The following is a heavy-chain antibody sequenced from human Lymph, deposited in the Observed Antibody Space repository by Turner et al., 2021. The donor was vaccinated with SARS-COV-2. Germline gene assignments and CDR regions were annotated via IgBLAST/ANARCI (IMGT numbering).Heavy chain of an antibody. CDR3: ARHMTILVVAGSWFDP. J-gene: IGHJ5*02. Sequence: QLQLQDSSPGLVKPSVTLSITCTVSGGSSSSSSYSWGWIRQPPGKGLVGNGSIYYSGSTDYNPSLKSRVTISADTSKNQFSLKLSSVTAADTAIYYCARHMTILVVAGSWFDPWGQGTLVTVSS. CDR1: GGSSSSSSYS. V-gene: IGHV4-39*01. CDR2: IYYSGST. D-gene: IGHD3-3*01.